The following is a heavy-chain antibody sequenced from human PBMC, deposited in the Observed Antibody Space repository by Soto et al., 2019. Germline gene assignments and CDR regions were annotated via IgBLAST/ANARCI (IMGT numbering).Heavy chain of an antibody. CDR1: GGSFSGYY. CDR2: INHSGST. J-gene: IGHJ6*03. CDR3: ARRDYYYYMDV. V-gene: IGHV4-34*01. Sequence: SETLSLTCAVYGGSFSGYYWSWIRQPPGKGLEWIGEINHSGSTNYNPSLKSRVTLSVDTSKNQFSLKLSSVTAADTAVYYCARRDYYYYMDVWGKGTTVTVS.